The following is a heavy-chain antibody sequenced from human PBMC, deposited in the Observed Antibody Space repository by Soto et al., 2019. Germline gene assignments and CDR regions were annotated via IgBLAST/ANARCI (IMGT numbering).Heavy chain of an antibody. V-gene: IGHV1-3*01. CDR3: ARGPGYGEYGGNDIFDY. D-gene: IGHD2-15*01. CDR2: INAGNGNT. Sequence: ASVKVSCKASGYTFTIYAMHWVLQAPGQRLEWMGWINAGNGNTKYSQKFQGRVTITRDTSASTAYMELSSLRSEDTAVYYCARGPGYGEYGGNDIFDYWGQGTLVTVS. J-gene: IGHJ4*02. CDR1: GYTFTIYA.